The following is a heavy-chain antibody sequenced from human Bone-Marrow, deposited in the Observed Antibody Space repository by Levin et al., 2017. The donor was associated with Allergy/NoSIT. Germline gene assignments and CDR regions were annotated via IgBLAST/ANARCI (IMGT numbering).Heavy chain of an antibody. Sequence: GGSLRLSCAASGFDFSTYGTHWVRQAPGKGLEWVAVISYDGSDKYYADSVKGRFTISRDNSKNTLYLQMRSMRADDTALYYCASGGGAFGELFVFWGQGTLVTVSS. J-gene: IGHJ5*01. V-gene: IGHV3-30*03. CDR3: ASGGGAFGELFVF. CDR2: ISYDGSDK. D-gene: IGHD3-10*01. CDR1: GFDFSTYG.